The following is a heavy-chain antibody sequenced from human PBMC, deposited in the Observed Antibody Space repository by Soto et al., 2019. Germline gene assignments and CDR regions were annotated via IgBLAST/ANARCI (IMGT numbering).Heavy chain of an antibody. J-gene: IGHJ5*02. Sequence: GGSLRLSCAASVFTFSNYWMSLVRQSPGKGLEWVANIKQDGSQKYYVDSVKGRFTISRDNAKNSLYLQMNSLRAEDTAVYSCARILPIEAAGAPYWFEPWGQGTLVTVSS. V-gene: IGHV3-7*03. CDR1: VFTFSNYW. CDR3: ARILPIEAAGAPYWFEP. D-gene: IGHD6-13*01. CDR2: IKQDGSQK.